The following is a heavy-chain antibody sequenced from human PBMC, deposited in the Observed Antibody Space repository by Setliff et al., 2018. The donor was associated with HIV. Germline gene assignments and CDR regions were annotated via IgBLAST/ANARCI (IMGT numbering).Heavy chain of an antibody. Sequence: SETLSLTCSVSGASIRGHYWSWIRQSPGKGLEWIGYIYNSGSTNYNPSLKSRVTISVDTSKNQFSLKLSSVTAADTAVYYCARGGLQDYYDSSGYNDYYYYMDVWGKGTTVTVSS. J-gene: IGHJ6*03. CDR3: ARGGLQDYYDSSGYNDYYYYMDV. V-gene: IGHV4-4*08. CDR2: IYNSGST. CDR1: GASIRGHY. D-gene: IGHD3-22*01.